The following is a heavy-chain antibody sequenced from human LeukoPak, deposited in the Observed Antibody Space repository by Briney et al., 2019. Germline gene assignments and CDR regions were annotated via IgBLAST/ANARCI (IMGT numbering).Heavy chain of an antibody. V-gene: IGHV1-69*04. CDR1: GYTFTSYG. J-gene: IGHJ4*02. D-gene: IGHD3-22*01. Sequence: GASVKVSCKASGYTFTSYGISWVRQAPGQGLEWMGRIIPILGIANYAQKFQGRVTITADKSTSTAYMELSSLRSEDTAVYYCARVNYYDSSGYGGGYWGQGTLVTVSS. CDR3: ARVNYYDSSGYGGGY. CDR2: IIPILGIA.